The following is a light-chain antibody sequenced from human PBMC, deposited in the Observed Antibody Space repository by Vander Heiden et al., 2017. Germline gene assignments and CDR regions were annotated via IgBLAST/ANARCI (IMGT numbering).Light chain of an antibody. CDR2: AAS. Sequence: IVSTPSPGTLSLSPGERATLSCRASQSVSSSFLAWYQKKPGQAPRLLIYAASARATGIPDRFSGSGSGTDFTLTISRLEPEDFAVYYCQQYDTSRVTYGPGTRVD. V-gene: IGKV3-20*01. CDR3: QQYDTSRVT. CDR1: QSVSSSF. J-gene: IGKJ3*01.